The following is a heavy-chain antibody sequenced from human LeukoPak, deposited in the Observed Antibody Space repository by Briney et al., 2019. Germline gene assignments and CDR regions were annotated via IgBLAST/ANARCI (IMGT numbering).Heavy chain of an antibody. Sequence: GGSLRLSCAASGFTFSDYYMSWIRQAPGKGLEWVSTISGNGGGTYHADSVKGRFTISRDNSKNTLYLQMNSLRAEDTAVYYCAKGAYYGDWGQGTLVTVSS. V-gene: IGHV3-23*01. J-gene: IGHJ4*02. CDR3: AKGAYYGD. CDR1: GFTFSDYY. D-gene: IGHD3-3*01. CDR2: ISGNGGGT.